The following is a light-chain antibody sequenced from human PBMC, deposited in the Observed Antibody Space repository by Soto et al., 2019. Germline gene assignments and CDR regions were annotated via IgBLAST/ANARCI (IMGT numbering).Light chain of an antibody. Sequence: DIVMTQSPDSLAVSLGERATINCKSSQSILYSSNNKNYLAWYQQKPGQPPKLLIYWASTRESGVPDRFSGSGSGTDFTLTIISLQAEDVAAYYCQQHYSSPQTFGQGTKVEIK. CDR1: QSILYSSNNKNY. J-gene: IGKJ1*01. CDR3: QQHYSSPQT. CDR2: WAS. V-gene: IGKV4-1*01.